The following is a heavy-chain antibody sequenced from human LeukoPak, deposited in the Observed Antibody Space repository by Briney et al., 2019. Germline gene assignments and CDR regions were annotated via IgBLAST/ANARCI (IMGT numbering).Heavy chain of an antibody. Sequence: ASVKVSCKASGYTFTSYDIDWVRQATGQGLEWMGWINPKSGATNYAQKFQGRVTMTRDTSISTAYMEVSRLRSDDTAVYYCARVAPDSGTENYRPFDYWGQGTLVTVSS. CDR2: INPKSGAT. V-gene: IGHV1-2*02. D-gene: IGHD3-16*02. CDR1: GYTFTSYD. J-gene: IGHJ4*02. CDR3: ARVAPDSGTENYRPFDY.